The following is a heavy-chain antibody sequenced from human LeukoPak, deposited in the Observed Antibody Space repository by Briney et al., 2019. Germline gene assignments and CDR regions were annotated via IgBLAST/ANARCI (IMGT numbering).Heavy chain of an antibody. Sequence: PGGSLRLSCAASGFTFSSSAMSWGRQAPGKGLEWVSSISGSGGSTHYADSVKGRFTISRDNSKNTLFLQMNSLRAEDTAVYYCAKDLSYWYFDLWGRGTLVTVSS. CDR1: GFTFSSSA. CDR2: ISGSGGST. V-gene: IGHV3-23*01. CDR3: AKDLSYWYFDL. J-gene: IGHJ2*01.